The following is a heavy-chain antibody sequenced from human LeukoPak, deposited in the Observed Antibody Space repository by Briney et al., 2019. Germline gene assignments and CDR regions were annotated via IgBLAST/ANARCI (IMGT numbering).Heavy chain of an antibody. CDR3: AKGGVGATINYFDY. D-gene: IGHD1-26*01. V-gene: IGHV3-30*02. J-gene: IGHJ4*02. CDR2: IRYDGSNK. CDR1: GFTFSSYG. Sequence: GGSRRLSCAASGFTFSSYGMHWVRQAPGKGLEWVAFIRYDGSNKYYADSVKGRFTISRDNSKNTLYLQMNSLRAEDTAVYYCAKGGVGATINYFDYWGQGTLVTVSS.